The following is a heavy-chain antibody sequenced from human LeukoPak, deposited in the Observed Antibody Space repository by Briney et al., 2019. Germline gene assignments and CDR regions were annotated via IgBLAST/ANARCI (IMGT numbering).Heavy chain of an antibody. D-gene: IGHD5-12*01. V-gene: IGHV1-69*04. CDR2: IIPIVGIA. CDR1: GGTFSSYA. CDR3: ARGYSGYDFGFSGDLVAASFDY. J-gene: IGHJ4*02. Sequence: SVKLSCKASGGTFSSYAISWVRQAPGQGLEWMGRIIPIVGIANYAQKFQGRVTITADKSTSTAYMELSSLRSEDTAVYYCARGYSGYDFGFSGDLVAASFDYWGQGTLVTVSS.